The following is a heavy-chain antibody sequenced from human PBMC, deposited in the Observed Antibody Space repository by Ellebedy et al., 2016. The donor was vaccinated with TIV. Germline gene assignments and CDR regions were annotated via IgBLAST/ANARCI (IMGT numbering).Heavy chain of an antibody. V-gene: IGHV4-4*07. CDR2: MYSSGST. CDR3: ARTPGRWLQHFDY. Sequence: SETLSLXXSVSGVSISLYYWSWIRQPAGKGLEWIGRMYSSGSTNYNPSLKSRVTMSVDTSKKQFSLKLSSVTAADTAVYYCARTPGRWLQHFDYWGQGTLVTVSS. CDR1: GVSISLYY. J-gene: IGHJ4*02. D-gene: IGHD5-24*01.